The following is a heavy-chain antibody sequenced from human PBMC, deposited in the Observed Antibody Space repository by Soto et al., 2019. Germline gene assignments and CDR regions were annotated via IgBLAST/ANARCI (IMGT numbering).Heavy chain of an antibody. J-gene: IGHJ6*02. Sequence: QVQLQESGPGLVKPSQTLSLTCTVSGGSISSGGYYWSWIRQHPGKGLEWIGYIYYSGSNYYNPSRKSRVTISVDTSKYQSGLKLSSVTAADTAVYYCASSDCSGGSCYSFDYYGMDVWGQGTTVTVSS. CDR1: GGSISSGGYY. CDR3: ASSDCSGGSCYSFDYYGMDV. D-gene: IGHD2-15*01. CDR2: IYYSGSN. V-gene: IGHV4-31*03.